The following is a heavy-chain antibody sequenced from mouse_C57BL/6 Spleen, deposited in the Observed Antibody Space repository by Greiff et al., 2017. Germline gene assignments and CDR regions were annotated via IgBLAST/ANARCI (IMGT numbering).Heavy chain of an antibody. D-gene: IGHD3-2*02. CDR1: GYTFTSYW. Sequence: QVQLQQPGAELVMPGASVKLSCKASGYTFTSYWMHWVKQRPGQGLEWIGEIDPSDSYTNYNQKFKGKSTLTVDKSSSTAYMQLSSLTSEDSAVYYCARGGSSGYVSYYAMDYWGQGTSVTVSS. V-gene: IGHV1-69*01. CDR3: ARGGSSGYVSYYAMDY. J-gene: IGHJ4*01. CDR2: IDPSDSYT.